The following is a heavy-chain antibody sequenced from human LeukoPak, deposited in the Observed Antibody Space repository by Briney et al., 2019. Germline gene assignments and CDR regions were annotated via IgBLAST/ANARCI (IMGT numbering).Heavy chain of an antibody. CDR1: GFTFISYW. J-gene: IGHJ4*02. CDR3: ARAGAYSSSSPAGL. V-gene: IGHV3-7*01. CDR2: ILQDGSEI. Sequence: GGSLRLSCSAPGFTFISYWMSRDRQTPGNWLEWVAIILQDGSEIHYVASVKGRFTISRDNAKNSVYLQMNGLRAEDTAVYYCARAGAYSSSSPAGLWGQGTLVTVSS. D-gene: IGHD6-6*01.